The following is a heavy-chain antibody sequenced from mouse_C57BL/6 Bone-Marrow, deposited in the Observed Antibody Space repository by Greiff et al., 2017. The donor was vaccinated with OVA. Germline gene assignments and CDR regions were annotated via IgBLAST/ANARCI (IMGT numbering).Heavy chain of an antibody. Sequence: AQLQQSGPGLVAPSQSLSITCTVSGFSLTSYAISWVRQPPGKGLEWLGVIWTGGGTNYNSALKSRLSISKDNSKSQVFLKMNSLQTDDTARYYCARKGWFPYYYAMDYWGQGTSVTVSS. V-gene: IGHV2-9-1*01. D-gene: IGHD2-3*01. CDR2: IWTGGGT. CDR3: ARKGWFPYYYAMDY. J-gene: IGHJ4*01. CDR1: GFSLTSYA.